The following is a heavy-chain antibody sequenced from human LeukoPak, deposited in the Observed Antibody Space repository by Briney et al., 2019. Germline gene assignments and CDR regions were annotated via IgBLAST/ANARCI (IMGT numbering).Heavy chain of an antibody. CDR2: ISAYNGNT. CDR1: GYTFTNYG. Sequence: ASVKVSCKASGYTFTNYGISWVRQAPGQGLEWMGWISAYNGNTNYAQKLQGRVTMTTDTSTSTAYMELRSLRSDDTAVYYCARDLRPAAGPAHYYYGMDVWGQGTTVTVSS. V-gene: IGHV1-18*01. D-gene: IGHD6-13*01. J-gene: IGHJ6*02. CDR3: ARDLRPAAGPAHYYYGMDV.